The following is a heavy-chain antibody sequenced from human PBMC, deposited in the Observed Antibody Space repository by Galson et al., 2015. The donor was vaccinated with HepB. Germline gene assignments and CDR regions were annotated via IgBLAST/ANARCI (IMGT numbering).Heavy chain of an antibody. CDR2: IYWNDGK. J-gene: IGHJ3*02. Sequence: PALVKPTQTLTLTCTFSGFSLSTSGVGVGWIRQPPGKALEWLALIYWNDGKRYSPSLKSRLTITKDTSKNQVVLTMTNMDPVDTATYYCAHSARRYDFWRGNAFDIWGQGTMVTVSS. V-gene: IGHV2-5*01. CDR3: AHSARRYDFWRGNAFDI. CDR1: GFSLSTSGVG. D-gene: IGHD3-3*01.